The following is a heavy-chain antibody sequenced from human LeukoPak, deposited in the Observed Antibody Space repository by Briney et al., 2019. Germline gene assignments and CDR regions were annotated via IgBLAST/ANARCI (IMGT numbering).Heavy chain of an antibody. CDR2: ISAYNGDT. D-gene: IGHD1-14*01. CDR1: GYMFNSYG. J-gene: IGHJ4*02. Sequence: ASVRVSCKTSGYMFNSYGITWVRQAPGQGLEWMGWISAYNGDTKYAQKVQGRVTMTTDTSTSTAYMELRSLRSDDTAVYYCARGRTLSYLPSDYWGQGTPVTVSS. CDR3: ARGRTLSYLPSDY. V-gene: IGHV1-18*01.